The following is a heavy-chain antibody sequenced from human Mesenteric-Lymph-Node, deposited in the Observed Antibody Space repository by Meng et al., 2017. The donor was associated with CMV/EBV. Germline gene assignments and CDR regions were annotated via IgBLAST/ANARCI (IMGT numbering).Heavy chain of an antibody. CDR3: ARGLREVDWGHAPNYFDS. V-gene: IGHV6-1*01. CDR2: AYYRSKWYH. Sequence: LRLSCAISGDSGSTNSASWNWIRQSPSRGLEWLGRAYYRSKWYHDYALSMRSRMTINLDTSKNQFSLQLDSVTPEDTAVYFCARGLREVDWGHAPNYFDSWGQGTLVTVSS. D-gene: IGHD3/OR15-3a*01. J-gene: IGHJ4*02. CDR1: GDSGSTNSAS.